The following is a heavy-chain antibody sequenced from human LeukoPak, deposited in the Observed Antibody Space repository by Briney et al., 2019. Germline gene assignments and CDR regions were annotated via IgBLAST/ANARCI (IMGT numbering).Heavy chain of an antibody. CDR1: GYTFTSDD. CDR3: ARDWPGAVVPAAGGDAFDI. D-gene: IGHD2-2*01. V-gene: IGHV1-8*01. CDR2: MNPNSGHT. J-gene: IGHJ3*02. Sequence: GASVKVSCKASGYTFTSDDINWVRQATGQGLEWMEWMNPNSGHTGYAQKFQGRVTITRDTSASTAYMELSSLRSEDTAVYYCARDWPGAVVPAAGGDAFDIWGQGTMVTVSS.